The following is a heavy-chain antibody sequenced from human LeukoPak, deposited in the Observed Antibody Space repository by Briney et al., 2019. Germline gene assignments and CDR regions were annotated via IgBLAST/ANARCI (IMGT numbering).Heavy chain of an antibody. CDR3: ARTNSGYERRLDY. CDR2: IYYSGST. Sequence: PSETLSLTCTVSGGSISSSSYYWGWIRQPPGKGLKWIGSIYYSGSTYYNPSLKSRVTISVDTSKNQFSLKLSSVTAADTAVYYCARTNSGYERRLDYCGQGTLVTVSS. V-gene: IGHV4-39*01. D-gene: IGHD5-12*01. J-gene: IGHJ4*02. CDR1: GGSISSSSYY.